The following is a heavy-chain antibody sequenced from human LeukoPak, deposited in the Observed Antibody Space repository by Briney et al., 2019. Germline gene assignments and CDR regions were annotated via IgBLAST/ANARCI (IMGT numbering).Heavy chain of an antibody. V-gene: IGHV3-23*01. CDR1: GFTFSNYA. D-gene: IGHD5-12*01. CDR2: ISGLGDST. J-gene: IGHJ4*02. CDR3: AKGPAKYSGYDYFEY. Sequence: GGSLRLSCAASGFTFSNYAMSWVRQAPGKGLEWVSVISGLGDSTNYAESVKGRFTTSRDNSKNTVYLPMNNLRGEDTAVYYCAKGPAKYSGYDYFEYWGQGTLVTVSS.